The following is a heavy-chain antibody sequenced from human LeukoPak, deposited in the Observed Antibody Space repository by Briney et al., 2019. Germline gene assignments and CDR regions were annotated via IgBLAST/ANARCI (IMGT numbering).Heavy chain of an antibody. CDR1: GFTFDNYG. V-gene: IGHV3-30*02. D-gene: IGHD1-1*01. J-gene: IGHJ4*02. CDR2: IRYDGSDK. Sequence: PGGSLRLSCAASGFTFDNYGMHWVRQAPGKGLERVAFIRYDGSDKYYADSVKGRFTVSRDNSKSTVYLQMDSLRAEDTALYYCAKDFTGPLERDWGQGTLVTVSS. CDR3: AKDFTGPLERD.